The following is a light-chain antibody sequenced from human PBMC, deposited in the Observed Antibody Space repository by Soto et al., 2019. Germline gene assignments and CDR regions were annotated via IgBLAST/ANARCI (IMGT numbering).Light chain of an antibody. J-gene: IGLJ3*02. CDR2: EVN. CDR1: SSGIGTYNY. Sequence: QSALTQPASVSGSPGQSITISCSETSSGIGTYNYVSWYQHHPGKVPKLIIYEVNNRPSGVTTRFSGSKSGKTASLTISGFQAEDEADYYCCSFTTTSTWLFGGGTKVTVL. V-gene: IGLV2-14*01. CDR3: CSFTTTSTWL.